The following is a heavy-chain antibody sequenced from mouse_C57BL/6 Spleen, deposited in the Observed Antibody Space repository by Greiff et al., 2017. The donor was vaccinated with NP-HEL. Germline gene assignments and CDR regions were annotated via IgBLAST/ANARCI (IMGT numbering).Heavy chain of an antibody. J-gene: IGHJ2*01. CDR1: GYAFSSSW. CDR3: ERNWVFDY. D-gene: IGHD4-1*01. V-gene: IGHV1-82*01. CDR2: IYPGDGDT. Sequence: VQLQQSGPELVKPGASVKISCEASGYAFSSSWMNWVKQRPGKGLEWIGRIYPGDGDTNYNGKFKGKATLTADKSYSTAYMQLSSLTSEDSAVYFCERNWVFDYWGQGTTLTVSS.